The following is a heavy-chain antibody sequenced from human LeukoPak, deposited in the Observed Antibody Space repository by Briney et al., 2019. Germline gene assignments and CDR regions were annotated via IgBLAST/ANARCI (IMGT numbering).Heavy chain of an antibody. CDR2: ISSSGSTI. V-gene: IGHV3-48*04. CDR3: AELGITMIGGV. D-gene: IGHD3-10*02. CDR1: GFTFTSYS. Sequence: GGSLRLSCAASGFTFTSYSVNWVRQAPGKGLEWVSYISSSGSTIYYADSVKGRFTISRDNAKNSLYLQMNSLRAEDTAVYYCAELGITMIGGVWGKGTTVTISS. J-gene: IGHJ6*04.